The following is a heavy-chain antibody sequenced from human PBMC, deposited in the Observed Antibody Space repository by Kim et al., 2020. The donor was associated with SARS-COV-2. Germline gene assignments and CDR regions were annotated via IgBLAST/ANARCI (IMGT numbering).Heavy chain of an antibody. CDR1: GFTFSSYA. V-gene: IGHV3-23*01. D-gene: IGHD3-10*01. CDR2: ISGSGGST. Sequence: GGSLRLSCAASGFTFSSYAMSWVRQAPGKGLEWVSAISGSGGSTYYADSVKGRFTISRDNSKNTLYLQMNSLRAEDTAVYYCAIIPLWFGYYYGMDVWGQGTTVTVSS. CDR3: AIIPLWFGYYYGMDV. J-gene: IGHJ6*02.